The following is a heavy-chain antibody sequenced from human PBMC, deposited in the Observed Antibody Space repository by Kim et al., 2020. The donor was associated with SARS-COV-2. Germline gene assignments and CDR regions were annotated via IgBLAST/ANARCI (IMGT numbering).Heavy chain of an antibody. Sequence: SETLSLTCTVSGYSISSGYYWGWIRQPPGKGLEWIGSIYHSGSTYYNPSLKSRVTISVDTSKNQFSLKLSSVTAADTAVYYCARDPPTVVRNWFDPWGQGTLVTVSS. J-gene: IGHJ5*02. V-gene: IGHV4-38-2*02. CDR2: IYHSGST. CDR3: ARDPPTVVRNWFDP. CDR1: GYSISSGYY. D-gene: IGHD4-17*01.